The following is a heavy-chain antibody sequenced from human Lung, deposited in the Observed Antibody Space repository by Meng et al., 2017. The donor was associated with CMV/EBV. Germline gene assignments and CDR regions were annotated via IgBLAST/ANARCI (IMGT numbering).Heavy chain of an antibody. CDR2: ISYDGSNK. J-gene: IGHJ4*02. D-gene: IGHD3-10*01. CDR3: AKRLGGLLSSDADLGY. V-gene: IGHV3-30*04. CDR1: GFTFSSYA. Sequence: SCAASGFTFSSYAMHWVRQAPGKGLEWVAVISYDGSNKYYADSVKGRFTISRDNSKNTLYLQMNSLRAEDTAVYDCAKRLGGLLSSDADLGYWGQGXLVTVSS.